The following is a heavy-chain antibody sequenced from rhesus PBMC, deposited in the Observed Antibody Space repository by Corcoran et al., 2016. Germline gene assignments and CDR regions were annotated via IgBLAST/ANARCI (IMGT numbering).Heavy chain of an antibody. CDR2: ISGSSGST. J-gene: IGHJ4*01. V-gene: IGHV4-99*02. D-gene: IGHD6-31*01. Sequence: QVQLQESGPGLVKPSETLSLTCAVSGYSISSGYYWGWIRQPPGKGLEYIGCISGSSGSTYYNPSLKSRVPISKDTSKNQFSLKLSSVTAADTAVYYCARDFSGYSSGWYYFDYWGQGVLVTVSS. CDR3: ARDFSGYSSGWYYFDY. CDR1: GYSISSGYY.